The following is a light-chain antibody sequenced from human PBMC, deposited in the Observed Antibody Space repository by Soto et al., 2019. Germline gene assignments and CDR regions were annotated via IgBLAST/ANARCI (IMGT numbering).Light chain of an antibody. V-gene: IGLV1-44*01. CDR3: AAWDDSLNGVV. CDR2: SNT. CDR1: SSNIGSHT. Sequence: QSVLTQPPSASGTPGQTIAISCSGGSSNIGSHTVNWYQQLPGTAPRLLIYSNTQRPSGVPDRFSGSKSGTSASLAISGLQSEYEGDYYCAAWDDSLNGVVFGGGTKVIVL. J-gene: IGLJ2*01.